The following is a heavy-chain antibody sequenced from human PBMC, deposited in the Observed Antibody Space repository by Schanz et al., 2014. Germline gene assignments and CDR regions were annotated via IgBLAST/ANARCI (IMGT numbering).Heavy chain of an antibody. CDR1: GFTFDNYA. CDR3: ARYPRILGAFDV. J-gene: IGHJ3*01. CDR2: ISWNSGSV. D-gene: IGHD3-16*01. V-gene: IGHV3-9*01. Sequence: EVQLVESGGGLVQPGRSLRLSCAASGFTFDNYAMHWVRQAPGKGLEWVSSISWNSGSVAYADSVKGRFTISRDDAKNSLYLQMNSLRAEDTAVYYCARYPRILGAFDVWGQGTVVAVS.